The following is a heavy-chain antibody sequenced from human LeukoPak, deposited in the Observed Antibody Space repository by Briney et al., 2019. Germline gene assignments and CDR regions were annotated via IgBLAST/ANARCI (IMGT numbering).Heavy chain of an antibody. V-gene: IGHV1-46*01. J-gene: IGHJ1*01. CDR2: INPSGGST. Sequence: ASVKVSCKASGYTFTSYYMHWVRQAPGQGLEWMGIINPSGGSTSYAQKFQGRVTMTRDTSTSTVYMELSSLRSEDTAVYYSAAEWELLSFQHWGQGTLVTVSS. CDR3: AAEWELLSFQH. CDR1: GYTFTSYY. D-gene: IGHD1-26*01.